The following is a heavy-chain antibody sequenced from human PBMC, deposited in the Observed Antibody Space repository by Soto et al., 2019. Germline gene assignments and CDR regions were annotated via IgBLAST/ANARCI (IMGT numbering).Heavy chain of an antibody. CDR1: GGSMRITSYY. D-gene: IGHD4-17*01. J-gene: IGHJ4*02. CDR2: IYFGGRT. Sequence: KPSETLSLTCTVSGGSMRITSYYWGCIRQPPGKGLEWIGSIYFGGRTYYNPSLKSRVTISVDTSKKQLSLKLSSLTAADTAVYYCARQPNYDYGDYGPMDYWGQGSLVTVSS. V-gene: IGHV4-39*01. CDR3: ARQPNYDYGDYGPMDY.